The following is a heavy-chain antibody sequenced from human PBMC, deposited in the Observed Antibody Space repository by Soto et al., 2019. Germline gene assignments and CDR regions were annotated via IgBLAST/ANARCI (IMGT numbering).Heavy chain of an antibody. CDR2: IYYSGST. V-gene: IGHV4-28*01. Sequence: PSETPSLTRAFFGYSINSSNWWGWIRQPPGKGLEWIGCIYYSGSTYYNPPLKSRVTISVDTSKNQFSLKLSSVTAADTAVYYCASRHSSPYFDYWGQGTLVTVSS. J-gene: IGHJ4*02. CDR3: ASRHSSPYFDY. D-gene: IGHD6-13*01. CDR1: GYSINSSNW.